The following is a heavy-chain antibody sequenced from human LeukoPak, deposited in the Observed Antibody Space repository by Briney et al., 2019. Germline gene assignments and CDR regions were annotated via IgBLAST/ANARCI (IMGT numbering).Heavy chain of an antibody. CDR3: ASAMWGSQCTCPDY. CDR1: GFTFSNVW. D-gene: IGHD3-16*01. CDR2: IRKATGGGAT. V-gene: IGHV3-15*01. Sequence: GGSLRLSCAASGFTFSNVWMGWFRQAPGKGLEWVGRIRKATGGGATDYAAPVQGRFTISRDDSSNTLYLQMNSLKTEDTAVYFYASAMWGSQCTCPDYWGQGTLVTVSS. J-gene: IGHJ4*02.